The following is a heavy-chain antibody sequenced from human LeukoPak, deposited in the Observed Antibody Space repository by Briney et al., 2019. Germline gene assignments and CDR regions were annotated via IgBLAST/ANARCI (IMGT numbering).Heavy chain of an antibody. V-gene: IGHV3-66*01. J-gene: IGHJ4*02. CDR3: ARPYYYDSSGYPPVGY. Sequence: GGSLRLSCAASGFTVSSNYMSWVRQAPGKGLEWVSVIYSGGSTYYADSVKGRFTISRDNSKNTLYLQMNSLRAEDTAVYYCARPYYYDSSGYPPVGYWGQGTLVTVSS. CDR1: GFTVSSNY. D-gene: IGHD3-22*01. CDR2: IYSGGST.